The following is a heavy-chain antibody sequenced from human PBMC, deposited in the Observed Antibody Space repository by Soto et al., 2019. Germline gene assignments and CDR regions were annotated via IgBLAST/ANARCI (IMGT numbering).Heavy chain of an antibody. V-gene: IGHV4-34*01. J-gene: IGHJ6*02. CDR2: INHSGST. CDR3: ARGRQLGYYYYYGMDV. D-gene: IGHD6-13*01. Sequence: SETLSLTCAVYGGSFSGYYWSWIRQPPGKGLEWIGEINHSGSTNYNPSLKSRVTISVDTSKNQFSLKLSSVTAADTAVYYCARGRQLGYYYYYGMDVWGQGTTVTVS. CDR1: GGSFSGYY.